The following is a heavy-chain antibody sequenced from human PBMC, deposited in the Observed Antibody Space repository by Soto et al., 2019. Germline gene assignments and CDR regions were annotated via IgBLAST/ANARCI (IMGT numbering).Heavy chain of an antibody. CDR1: GYSFTSSW. CDR2: IYPGDSDT. V-gene: IGHV5-51*01. Sequence: GASVQRSCKGPGYSFTSSWMGPVRQMHGRGLEWMGIIYPGDSDTRYSPSFQGQVTISADKSISTAYLQWSSLKASDTAMYYCARPRDGHKGKNYYGMDVWGQGTTVTVSS. CDR3: ARPRDGHKGKNYYGMDV. J-gene: IGHJ6*02.